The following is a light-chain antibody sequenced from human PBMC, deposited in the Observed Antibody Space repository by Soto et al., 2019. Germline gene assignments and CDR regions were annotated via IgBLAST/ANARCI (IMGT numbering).Light chain of an antibody. CDR1: QDINNY. CDR3: QQYENLPWT. J-gene: IGKJ1*01. V-gene: IGKV1-33*01. CDR2: DAS. Sequence: DIQMTQSPSSLSASVGDRVTITCQASQDINNYLYWYQQKPGKAPKLLIYDASNLETGVPSRFSGSGSGTDFTFRISSLQPEDIATYYCQQYENLPWTFGQGTKVEVK.